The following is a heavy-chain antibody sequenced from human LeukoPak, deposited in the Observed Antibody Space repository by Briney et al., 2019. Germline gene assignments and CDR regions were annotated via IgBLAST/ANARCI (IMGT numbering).Heavy chain of an antibody. V-gene: IGHV1-69*13. CDR3: ARSMVVAAIVNWFDP. CDR1: GGTFSSYA. Sequence: GASVKVSCKASGGTFSSYAISWVRQAPGQGLEWMGGIIPIFGTANYAQKFQGRVTITADESTSTACMELSSLRSEDTAVYYCARSMVVAAIVNWFDPWGQGTLVTVSS. CDR2: IIPIFGTA. J-gene: IGHJ5*02. D-gene: IGHD2-15*01.